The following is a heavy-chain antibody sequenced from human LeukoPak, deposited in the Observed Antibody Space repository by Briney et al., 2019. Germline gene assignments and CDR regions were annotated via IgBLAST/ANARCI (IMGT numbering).Heavy chain of an antibody. CDR2: IYYSGTT. CDR3: ARLSYYASGSYGCDY. D-gene: IGHD3-10*01. Sequence: SETLSLTCTVSGGSISSYSWSWIRQPPGKGLEWIGYIYYSGTTSYDPSLKSRVTISVDTSKNQFSLRLSSVTAADTAVYYCARLSYYASGSYGCDYWGQGTLVTVSS. CDR1: GGSISSYS. V-gene: IGHV4-59*01. J-gene: IGHJ4*02.